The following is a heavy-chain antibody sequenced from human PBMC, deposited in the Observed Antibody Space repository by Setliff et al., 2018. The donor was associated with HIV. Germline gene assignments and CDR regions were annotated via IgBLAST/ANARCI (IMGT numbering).Heavy chain of an antibody. V-gene: IGHV3-9*01. J-gene: IGHJ4*02. CDR1: GFTFDDYA. Sequence: PGGSLRLSCAASGFTFDDYAMHWVRQAPGKGLEWVSGINWNSGTLGYADSVKGRFTISRDNAKNSLCLQMNSLRAEDTAVYYCARRDCSGGSCYMGYWGQGTLVTVSS. D-gene: IGHD2-15*01. CDR3: ARRDCSGGSCYMGY. CDR2: INWNSGTL.